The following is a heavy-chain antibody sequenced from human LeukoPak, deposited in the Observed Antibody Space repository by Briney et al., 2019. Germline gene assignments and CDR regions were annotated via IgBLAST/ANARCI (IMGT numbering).Heavy chain of an antibody. Sequence: GGSLRLSCAASGFTFSSYAMHWVRQAPGKGLEYVSAISSNGGSTYYANSVKGRFTISRDNSKNTLYLQMGSLRAEDMAVYYCARADSSGYSDVWGKETPVTVSS. V-gene: IGHV3-64*01. CDR3: ARADSSGYSDV. CDR1: GFTFSSYA. D-gene: IGHD3-22*01. J-gene: IGHJ6*04. CDR2: ISSNGGST.